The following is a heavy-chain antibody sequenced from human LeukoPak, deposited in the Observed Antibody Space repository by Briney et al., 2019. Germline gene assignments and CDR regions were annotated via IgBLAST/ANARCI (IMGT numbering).Heavy chain of an antibody. CDR2: IIPILGIA. D-gene: IGHD3-10*01. CDR1: GGTFSSYA. Sequence: SVKVSCKASGGTFSSYAISWVRQAPGQGLEWMGRIIPILGIANYAQKFQGRVTITADKSTSTAYMELNSLRSEDTAVYYCASAGSGSSYYYGMDVWGQGSTVTVSS. J-gene: IGHJ6*02. V-gene: IGHV1-69*04. CDR3: ASAGSGSSYYYGMDV.